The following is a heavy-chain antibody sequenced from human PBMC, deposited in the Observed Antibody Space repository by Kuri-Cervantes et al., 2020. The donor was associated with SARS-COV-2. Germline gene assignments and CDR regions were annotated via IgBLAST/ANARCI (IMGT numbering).Heavy chain of an antibody. Sequence: SCTVSGNSLSSGDYYWTWVRQPPGKGLEWIGNIFYSGSASYNPSLKSRLTMSLDMSKSQFSLKLNSVTAADTAVYYCARDYGDYWGQGTMVTVSS. CDR2: IFYSGSA. CDR3: ARDYGDY. D-gene: IGHD4-17*01. J-gene: IGHJ4*03. CDR1: GNSLSSGDYY. V-gene: IGHV4-30-4*08.